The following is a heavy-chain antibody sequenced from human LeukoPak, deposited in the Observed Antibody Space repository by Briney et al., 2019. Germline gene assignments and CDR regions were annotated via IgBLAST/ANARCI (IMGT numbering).Heavy chain of an antibody. D-gene: IGHD2-15*01. CDR3: ARRDIVVVVSASDY. J-gene: IGHJ4*02. Sequence: PGGTLRLSCAASGFTFSSHGMSWVRQAPGKGLEWVSAISGSGGSTYYADSVKGRFTISRDNSKNTLYLQMNSLRAEDTAVYYCARRDIVVVVSASDYWGQGTLVTVSS. V-gene: IGHV3-23*01. CDR2: ISGSGGST. CDR1: GFTFSSHG.